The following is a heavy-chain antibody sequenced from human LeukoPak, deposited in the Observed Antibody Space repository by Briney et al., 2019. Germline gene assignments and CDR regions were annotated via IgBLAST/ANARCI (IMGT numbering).Heavy chain of an antibody. V-gene: IGHV4-61*01. CDR2: IYYSGSN. J-gene: IGHJ4*02. CDR3: ARATPIATDY. CDR1: GGSVSRGSFY. D-gene: IGHD6-13*01. Sequence: SETLSLTCTVSGGSVSRGSFYWSWIRQPPGKGLEGIGYIYYSGSNNYNPSLKSRVTISVDTSKNQFSLKLSSVTAADTAVYFCARATPIATDYWGQGTLVTVSS.